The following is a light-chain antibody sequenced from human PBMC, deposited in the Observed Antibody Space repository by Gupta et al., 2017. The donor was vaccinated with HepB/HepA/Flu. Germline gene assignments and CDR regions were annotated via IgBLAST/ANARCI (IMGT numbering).Light chain of an antibody. V-gene: IGLV2-11*01. CDR3: CSYAGTFIYV. CDR2: DVS. CDR1: SSDVGNYNY. J-gene: IGLJ1*01. Sequence: QSALPQPRSVSGSPGQSVTISCTRTSSDVGNYNYVSWYQQRPGKAPRLMIYDVSKRPSGVPDRFSGSKSGNTASLTISGLLAEDEADYYCCSYAGTFIYVFGTGTKVTVL.